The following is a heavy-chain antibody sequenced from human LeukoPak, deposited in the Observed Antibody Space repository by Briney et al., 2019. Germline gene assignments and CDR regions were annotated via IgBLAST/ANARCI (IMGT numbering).Heavy chain of an antibody. CDR2: IYPGDSDT. D-gene: IGHD2-2*01. CDR1: GYSFTSYW. CDR3: ARSTLVVPAAKEVPEYFQH. J-gene: IGHJ1*01. V-gene: IGHV5-51*01. Sequence: GESLKISCKGSGYSFTSYWIGWVRQMPGKGLEWMGIIYPGDSDTRYSPSFQGQVTISADKSISTAYLQWSSLKASDTAMYYCARSTLVVPAAKEVPEYFQHWGQGTLVTVSS.